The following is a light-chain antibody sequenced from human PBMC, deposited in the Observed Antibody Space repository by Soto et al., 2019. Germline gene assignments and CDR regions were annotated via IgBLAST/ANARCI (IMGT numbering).Light chain of an antibody. Sequence: VVTLSKGTLXLXPGEXATLXXRASQSVSSSSLAWYQQKPCHAPSLLIYVASSRATVIPDRFGCRGSGTDLTLTISRLENEDFAVYYSQQYGMLGTFCQG. V-gene: IGKV3-20*01. CDR2: VAS. CDR3: QQYGMLGT. J-gene: IGKJ5*01. CDR1: QSVSSSS.